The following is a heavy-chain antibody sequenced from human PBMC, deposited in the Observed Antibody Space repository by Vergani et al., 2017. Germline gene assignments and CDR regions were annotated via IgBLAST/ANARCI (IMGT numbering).Heavy chain of an antibody. CDR3: ARDRIAVAGLGGMDV. J-gene: IGHJ6*02. CDR1: GFTVSSNY. V-gene: IGHV3-48*01. CDR2: ISSSGSTI. D-gene: IGHD6-19*01. Sequence: EVQLVESGGGLIQPGGSLRLSCAASGFTVSSNYMNWVRQAPGKGLEWVSYISSSGSTIYYADSVKGRFTISRDNSKNTLYLQMNSLRAEDTAVYYCARDRIAVAGLGGMDVWGQGTTVTVSS.